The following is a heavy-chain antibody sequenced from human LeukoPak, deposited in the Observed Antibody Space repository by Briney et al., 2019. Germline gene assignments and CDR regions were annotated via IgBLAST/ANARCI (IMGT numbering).Heavy chain of an antibody. J-gene: IGHJ4*02. CDR3: ARRVYCSSTSCGSAFDY. D-gene: IGHD2-2*01. V-gene: IGHV4-34*01. CDR1: GGSFSGYY. CDR2: INHSGST. Sequence: SETLSLTCAVYGGSFSGYYWSWIRQPPGKGLEWIGEINHSGSTNYNPSLKSRVTISVDTSKNQFSLKLSSVTAADTAVYYCARRVYCSSTSCGSAFDYWGQGTLVTVSS.